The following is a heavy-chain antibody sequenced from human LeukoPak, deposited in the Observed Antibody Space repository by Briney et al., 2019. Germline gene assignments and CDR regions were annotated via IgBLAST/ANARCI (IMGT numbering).Heavy chain of an antibody. CDR2: INPSGGTT. V-gene: IGHV1-46*01. J-gene: IGHJ5*02. CDR3: ARGVLTGYYTNWFDP. D-gene: IGHD3-9*01. CDR1: GYTFTSCF. Sequence: ASVKVSCKASGYTFTSCFMHWVRQAPGQGLEWMGIINPSGGTTSYSQKFQGRVTMTRDTSTSTVYMELSSLRSEDTAVYCCARGVLTGYYTNWFDPWGQGTLVTVSS.